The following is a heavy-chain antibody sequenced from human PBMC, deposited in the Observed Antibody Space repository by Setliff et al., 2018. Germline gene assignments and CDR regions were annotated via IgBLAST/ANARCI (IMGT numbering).Heavy chain of an antibody. CDR1: GGSITSGSFY. CDR2: IHASGSP. Sequence: PSETLSLTCTVSGGSITSGSFYWSWIRQPAGKRLEWIGRIHASGSPSYNPSLESRVTISLDTSTNQFSLKLSSVTAADTAVYYCARDLYCGGHCYQLFDSWGQGTLVTVSS. CDR3: ARDLYCGGHCYQLFDS. V-gene: IGHV4-61*02. J-gene: IGHJ4*02. D-gene: IGHD2-21*02.